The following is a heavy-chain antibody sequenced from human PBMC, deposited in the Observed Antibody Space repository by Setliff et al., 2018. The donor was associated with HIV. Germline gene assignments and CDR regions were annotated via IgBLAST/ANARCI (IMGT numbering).Heavy chain of an antibody. CDR2: IIPIFGTT. Sequence: SVKVSCKSSGGTFSRHTISWVRQAPGQGLEWMGGIIPIFGTTNYAQNFQGRVSITADASTSTAYMELSSLKSEDTAVYYCARDTYYDSSGAIGYWGQGPLVTVS. V-gene: IGHV1-69*13. J-gene: IGHJ4*02. D-gene: IGHD3-22*01. CDR1: GGTFSRHT. CDR3: ARDTYYDSSGAIGY.